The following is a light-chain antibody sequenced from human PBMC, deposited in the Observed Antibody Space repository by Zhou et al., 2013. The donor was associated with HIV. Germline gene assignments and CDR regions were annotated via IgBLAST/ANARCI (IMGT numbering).Light chain of an antibody. V-gene: IGKV1-5*03. CDR2: KAS. CDR3: QQYSSYWT. CDR1: HSITSW. Sequence: DVQMTQFPSTLSASVGDTVTITCRASHSITSWLAWYQQKPGKAPKLLIYKASILQSAVPSRFSGSGSGTEFTLTISSLQPDDFATYYCQQYSSYWTFGQGTKVEIK. J-gene: IGKJ1*01.